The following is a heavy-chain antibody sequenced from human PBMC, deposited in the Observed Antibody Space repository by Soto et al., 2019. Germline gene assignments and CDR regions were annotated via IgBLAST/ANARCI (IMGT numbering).Heavy chain of an antibody. Sequence: SAKIGCASCGGTVNIYAIGGVRQGTGQGLEWMGGIIPIFGTANYAQKFQGRVTMTRNTSTSTAYMELSSLRSEDTAVYYCARGPHRYSSSWYLKSYYYYSGLAVWGHGTTVTVSS. CDR1: GGTVNIYA. CDR2: IIPIFGTA. CDR3: ARGPHRYSSSWYLKSYYYYSGLAV. D-gene: IGHD6-13*01. J-gene: IGHJ6*02. V-gene: IGHV1-69*05.